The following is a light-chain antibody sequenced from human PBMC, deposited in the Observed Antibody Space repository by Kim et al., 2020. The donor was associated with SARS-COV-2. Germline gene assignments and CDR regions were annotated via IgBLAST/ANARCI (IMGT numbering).Light chain of an antibody. V-gene: IGLV3-1*01. J-gene: IGLJ3*02. CDR1: KLGEKQ. CDR2: EDF. CDR3: QAWDSGAWV. Sequence: SVSPGQAARTTCSGHKLGEKQASWTKPKPGQFPGLVIMEDFRRPSGIPERFSGSNSGNTATLTISGTQAMDEADYYCQAWDSGAWVFGGGTQLTV.